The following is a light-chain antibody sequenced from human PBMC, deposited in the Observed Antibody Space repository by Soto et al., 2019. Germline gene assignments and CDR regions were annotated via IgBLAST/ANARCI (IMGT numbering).Light chain of an antibody. CDR3: QAWDTRTACTV. CDR2: QDN. Sequence: SYELNQPPSVSVSPGQTASITCSGDKLGDKYACWYQQKPGQSPVVVIYQDNKRPSGIPERFSGSNSGNTATLTISGTQAMDEADYYCQAWDTRTACTVFGGGTKVTVL. J-gene: IGLJ2*01. V-gene: IGLV3-1*01. CDR1: KLGDKY.